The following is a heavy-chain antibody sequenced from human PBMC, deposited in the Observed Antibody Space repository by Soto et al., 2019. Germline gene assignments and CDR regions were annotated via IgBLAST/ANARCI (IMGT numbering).Heavy chain of an antibody. CDR3: ARTCSGGTCSFDY. D-gene: IGHD2-15*01. CDR1: GFTVSSNY. V-gene: IGHV3-66*01. J-gene: IGHJ4*02. CDR2: IYSGGST. Sequence: EVQLVEPGGGLVQPGGSLRLSCAASGFTVSSNYMSWVRQAPGKGLEWVSVIYSGGSTYYADSVKGRFTISRDNSENTLYLQMNSLRAEDTAVYYCARTCSGGTCSFDYWGQGTLVTVSS.